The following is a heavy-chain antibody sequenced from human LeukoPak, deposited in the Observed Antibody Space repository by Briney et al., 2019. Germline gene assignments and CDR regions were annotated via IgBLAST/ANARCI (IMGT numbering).Heavy chain of an antibody. CDR2: IHWDGDK. Sequence: SGPALVKPPQTVTLTCTFSGFSLSTNGMYVNWIRQPPGNALEWLAGIHWDGDKYYSTSLKTILTSSKYTSKTQVLLTLTNMAPVDTATYYCTRIGPPDVWGQGILVTVSS. V-gene: IGHV2-70*11. CDR1: GFSLSTNGMY. CDR3: TRIGPPDV. D-gene: IGHD1-14*01. J-gene: IGHJ4*03.